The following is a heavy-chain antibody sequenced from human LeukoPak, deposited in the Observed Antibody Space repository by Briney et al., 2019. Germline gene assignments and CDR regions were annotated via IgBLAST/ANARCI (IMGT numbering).Heavy chain of an antibody. V-gene: IGHV1-2*02. CDR2: INPNSGGT. CDR3: ARGGYSSSWYVSGTELKFDP. D-gene: IGHD6-13*01. CDR1: GYTFTGYY. Sequence: ASVKVSCKASGYTFTGYYMHWVRQAPGQGLEWMGWINPNSGGTNYAQTFQGRVTMTRDTSISTAYMELSSLRSEDTAVYYCARGGYSSSWYVSGTELKFDPWGQGTLVTVSS. J-gene: IGHJ5*02.